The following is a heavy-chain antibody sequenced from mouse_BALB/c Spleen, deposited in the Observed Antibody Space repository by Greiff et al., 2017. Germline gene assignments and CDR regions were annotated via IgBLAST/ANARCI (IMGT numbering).Heavy chain of an antibody. J-gene: IGHJ2*01. Sequence: QVQLQQSGAELVRPGTSVKVSCKASGYAFTNYLIEWVKQRPGQGLEWIGVINPGSGGTSYNQKFKGKATLTVDKSSSTAYMELRSLTSEDSAVYYCARELGHYFDYWGQGTTLTVSS. CDR3: ARELGHYFDY. D-gene: IGHD4-1*01. CDR2: INPGSGGT. CDR1: GYAFTNYL. V-gene: IGHV1-54*01.